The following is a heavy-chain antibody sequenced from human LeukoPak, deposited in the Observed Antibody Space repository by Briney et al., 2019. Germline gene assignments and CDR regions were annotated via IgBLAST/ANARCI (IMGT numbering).Heavy chain of an antibody. CDR2: IYYSGST. J-gene: IGHJ4*02. Sequence: SETLSLTCAVYGGSFSGYYWSWIRQPPGKGLEWIGYIYYSGSTYYNPSLKSRVTISVDTSKNQFSLKLSSVTAADTAVYYCARGPLRDGYCSGGSCPQIDYWGQGTLVTVSS. CDR1: GGSFSGYY. CDR3: ARGPLRDGYCSGGSCPQIDY. D-gene: IGHD2-15*01. V-gene: IGHV4-34*01.